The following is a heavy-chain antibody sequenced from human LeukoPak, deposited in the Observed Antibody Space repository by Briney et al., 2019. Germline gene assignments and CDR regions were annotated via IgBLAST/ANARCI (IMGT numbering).Heavy chain of an antibody. Sequence: ASVKVSCKASGYTFTGYHMHWVRQAPGQGLEWMGRINPNSGGTNYAQKFQGRVTMTRDTSISTAYMELSRLRSDDTAVYYCARDHRVAAAGTNWFDPWGQGTLVTVSS. CDR2: INPNSGGT. CDR3: ARDHRVAAAGTNWFDP. D-gene: IGHD6-13*01. V-gene: IGHV1-2*06. J-gene: IGHJ5*02. CDR1: GYTFTGYH.